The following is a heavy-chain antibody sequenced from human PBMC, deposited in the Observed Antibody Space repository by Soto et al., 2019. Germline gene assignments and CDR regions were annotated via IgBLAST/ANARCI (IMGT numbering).Heavy chain of an antibody. Sequence: DVQVLESGGGLVQPEGSLRLSCAASGFTFSSYAMCWVRQGPGKGLEWVAVVSIGGSTHYADSVRGRFTISRDNSKNTLSLQMNSLTAEDTAVYFCAKRRGAGGHFDYWGQGALVTVSS. J-gene: IGHJ4*02. D-gene: IGHD2-15*01. CDR1: GFTFSSYA. CDR3: AKRRGAGGHFDY. V-gene: IGHV3-23*01. CDR2: VSIGGST.